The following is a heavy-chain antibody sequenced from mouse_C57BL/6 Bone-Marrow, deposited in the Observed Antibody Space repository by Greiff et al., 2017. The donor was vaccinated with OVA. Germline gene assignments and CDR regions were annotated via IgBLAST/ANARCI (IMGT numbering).Heavy chain of an antibody. Sequence: VQLKESGAELAKPGASVKLSCKASGYTFTSYWMHWVKQRPGQGLEWIGYINPSSGYTKYNQKFKDKATLTADKSSSTAYMQLSSLTYADSAVSYCARWYYAMDYWGQGTSVTVSS. CDR2: INPSSGYT. V-gene: IGHV1-7*01. CDR3: ARWYYAMDY. CDR1: GYTFTSYW. J-gene: IGHJ4*01.